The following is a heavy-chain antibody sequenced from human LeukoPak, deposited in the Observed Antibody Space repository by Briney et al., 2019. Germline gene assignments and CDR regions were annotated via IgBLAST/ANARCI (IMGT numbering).Heavy chain of an antibody. Sequence: ASVKVSCKASGFTFIDYYMHWVRQAPGQGLEWMGRISPNSGGIEYAQKFQDRVTMTRDTSISTAYLELSRLRSDDTAVYYCARSSAVEGDDGMDVWGQGTTVTVSS. V-gene: IGHV1-2*06. CDR3: ARSSAVEGDDGMDV. D-gene: IGHD3-16*01. CDR1: GFTFIDYY. J-gene: IGHJ6*02. CDR2: ISPNSGGI.